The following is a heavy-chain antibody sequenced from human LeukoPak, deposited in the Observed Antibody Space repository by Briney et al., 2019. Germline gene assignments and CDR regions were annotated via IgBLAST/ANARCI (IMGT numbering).Heavy chain of an antibody. V-gene: IGHV3-23*01. CDR2: ISNSDNKP. J-gene: IGHJ6*03. D-gene: IGHD7-27*01. CDR1: GFTFSSYA. CDR3: ARLGPVNKDHYIDV. Sequence: GGSLRLSCAASGFTFSSYAMSWVRQAPGKGLEWVSTISNSDNKPYYADSVKGRFTISRDNADNSLYLQMNSLGAEDTAVYFCARLGPVNKDHYIDVGGKGTTVTISS.